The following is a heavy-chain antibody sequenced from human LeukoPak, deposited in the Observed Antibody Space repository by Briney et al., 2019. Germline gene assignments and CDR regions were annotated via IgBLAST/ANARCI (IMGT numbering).Heavy chain of an antibody. Sequence: GRSLRLSCAASGFTFSSYAMHWVRQAPGKGLEWVAVIWYDGSNKYYADSVKGRFTISRDNAKNSLYLQMSSLRAEDTAVYYCARIDSTGYLDAFDLWGQGTMVTVSS. D-gene: IGHD3-22*01. CDR3: ARIDSTGYLDAFDL. J-gene: IGHJ3*01. CDR2: IWYDGSNK. V-gene: IGHV3-33*08. CDR1: GFTFSSYA.